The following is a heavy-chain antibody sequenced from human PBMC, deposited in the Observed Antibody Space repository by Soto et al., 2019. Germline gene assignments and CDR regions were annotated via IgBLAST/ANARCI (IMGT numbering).Heavy chain of an antibody. CDR1: GFTFSYYW. D-gene: IGHD1-26*01. CDR3: ARGDRGAFDL. Sequence: EVQLVESGGGVVRPGGSLRLSCAASGFTFSYYWMHWVRQAPGKGLVWVSRIHSDGSSTTYADFVKGRFIISRDNARNTVDLQMTSVRVEDTAVYYCARGDRGAFDLWGQGTLVTVS. V-gene: IGHV3-74*01. CDR2: IHSDGSST. J-gene: IGHJ3*01.